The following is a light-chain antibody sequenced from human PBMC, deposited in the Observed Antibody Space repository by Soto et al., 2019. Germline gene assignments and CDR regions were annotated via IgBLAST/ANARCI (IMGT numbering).Light chain of an antibody. CDR3: QQYGHSPRT. CDR1: QSVADNY. CDR2: AAS. J-gene: IGKJ1*01. Sequence: EIVLTQSPGTLSLSPGERATLSCRASQSVADNYLAWYQQEPGQAPRLLIYAASRRATGIPDTFSGSGSGTDFTLTITRLEPEDFALYYCQQYGHSPRTFGQGTRVEIK. V-gene: IGKV3-20*01.